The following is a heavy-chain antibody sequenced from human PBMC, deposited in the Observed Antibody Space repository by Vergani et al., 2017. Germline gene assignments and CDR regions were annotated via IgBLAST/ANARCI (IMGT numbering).Heavy chain of an antibody. CDR1: GFHFSPAW. Sequence: EVRVVESGGTLVKPGGSLRLSCAASGFHFSPAWMSWVRQVPGKGLEWVGRFEALADGGRITYGAPVKGRFSLSRDDSENRFDLHMNSLKVEDTGIYYCTADLYLSSGYCCDYWGPGTLVTVSS. J-gene: IGHJ4*02. V-gene: IGHV3-15*02. D-gene: IGHD3-22*01. CDR2: FEALADGGRI. CDR3: TADLYLSSGYCCDY.